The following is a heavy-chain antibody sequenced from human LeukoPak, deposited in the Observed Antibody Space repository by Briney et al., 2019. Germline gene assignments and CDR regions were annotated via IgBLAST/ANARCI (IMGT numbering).Heavy chain of an antibody. CDR3: ARRRDYDSSGYFSGYFDY. Sequence: PSETLSLTCTVSGGSISSYWSWIRQPPGKGLEWIGYIYYSGSTNYNPSLKSRVTISVDTSKNQFSLKLSSVTAADTAVYYCARRRDYDSSGYFSGYFDYWGQGTLVTVSS. CDR2: IYYSGST. J-gene: IGHJ4*02. D-gene: IGHD3-22*01. CDR1: GGSISSY. V-gene: IGHV4-59*08.